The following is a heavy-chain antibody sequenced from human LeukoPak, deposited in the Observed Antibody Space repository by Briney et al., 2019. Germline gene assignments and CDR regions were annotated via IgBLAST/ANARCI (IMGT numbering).Heavy chain of an antibody. CDR3: ARIEPPRIAAAAYFDY. CDR1: GGSISSGGYY. CDR2: IYYSGST. Sequence: SETLSLTCTVSGGSISSGGYYWSWIRQHPGKGLEWIGYIYYSGSTYYNPSLKSRVTISVDTSKNQFSLKLSSVTAADTAVYYCARIEPPRIAAAAYFDYWGQGTLVTISS. D-gene: IGHD6-13*01. V-gene: IGHV4-31*03. J-gene: IGHJ4*02.